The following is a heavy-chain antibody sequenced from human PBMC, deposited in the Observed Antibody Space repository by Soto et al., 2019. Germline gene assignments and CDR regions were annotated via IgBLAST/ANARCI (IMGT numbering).Heavy chain of an antibody. D-gene: IGHD1-26*01. CDR1: GFTFSSYG. J-gene: IGHJ4*02. CDR2: IWYDGSNK. Sequence: QVQLVESGGGVVQPGRSLRLSCAASGFTFSSYGMHWVRQAPGKGLEWVAVIWYDGSNKYYADSVKGRFTISRDNSMNTLYLKMNSMRAEDTAVYYCAREGAPSPFDYCGQGTLFTVSS. V-gene: IGHV3-33*01. CDR3: AREGAPSPFDY.